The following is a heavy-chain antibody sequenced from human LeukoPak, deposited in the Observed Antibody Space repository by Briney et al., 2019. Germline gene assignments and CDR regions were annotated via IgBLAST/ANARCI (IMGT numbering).Heavy chain of an antibody. D-gene: IGHD1-26*01. CDR2: ININSGNT. J-gene: IGHJ4*02. V-gene: IGHV1-8*01. CDR3: ARLIGSVDY. Sequence: ASVKVSCEAPRCTLTTYPINSVRQATGQGLEWMGWININSGNTGYAQKFQGRVTVTRDTSISTAYMEESSLRYDDTAVYYCARLIGSVDYWGQGTLVTVSS. CDR1: RCTLTTYP.